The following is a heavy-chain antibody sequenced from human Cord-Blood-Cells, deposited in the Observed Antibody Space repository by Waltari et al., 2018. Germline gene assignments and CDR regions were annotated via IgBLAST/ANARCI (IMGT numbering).Heavy chain of an antibody. CDR1: GYTFTVYY. D-gene: IGHD2-15*01. Sequence: QVQLVQSGAVVKKPGASAKVSCQASGYTFTVYYMHGVRPAPGQGLEWMGWINPNSNGTNYAQKFQGRVTMTRDTSISTAYMELSRLRSDDTAVYYCARVDYCSGGSCYYFQHWGQGTLVTVSS. CDR3: ARVDYCSGGSCYYFQH. V-gene: IGHV1-2*02. J-gene: IGHJ1*01. CDR2: INPNSNGT.